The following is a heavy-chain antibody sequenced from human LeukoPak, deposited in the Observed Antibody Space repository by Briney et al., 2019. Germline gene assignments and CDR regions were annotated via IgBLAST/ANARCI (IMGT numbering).Heavy chain of an antibody. CDR1: GDPITSFY. Sequence: SETLSLTCTVSGDPITSFYWSWIRQSPGKGLEWIGYFYYSRGTTYNPSLRSRATISADTSQNQFSLKLRSVTAADTAVYYCARAISAWSYFYYMDVWGKGTTVTVSS. D-gene: IGHD6-19*01. V-gene: IGHV4-59*01. J-gene: IGHJ6*03. CDR2: FYYSRGT. CDR3: ARAISAWSYFYYMDV.